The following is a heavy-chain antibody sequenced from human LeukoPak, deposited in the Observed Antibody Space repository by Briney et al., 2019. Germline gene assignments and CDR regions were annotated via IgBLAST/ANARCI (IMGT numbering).Heavy chain of an antibody. CDR2: ISSSSTYI. D-gene: IGHD3-22*01. J-gene: IGHJ4*02. V-gene: IGHV3-21*01. Sequence: KTGGSLRLSCAASGFTFSSYSMNWVRQAPGKGLEWVSSISSSSTYIYYADSVKGRFTISRDNAKKSLYLQMNSLRAEDTAVYYCARDSAYYYDSRLQYYLDYWGPGTLVTVSS. CDR1: GFTFSSYS. CDR3: ARDSAYYYDSRLQYYLDY.